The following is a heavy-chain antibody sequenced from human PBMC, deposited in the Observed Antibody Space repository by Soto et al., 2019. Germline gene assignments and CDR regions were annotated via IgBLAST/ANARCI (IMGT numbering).Heavy chain of an antibody. V-gene: IGHV3-66*01. CDR2: IYSGGST. CDR3: ATGMITFGGVIVSLKSDDYYYYMDV. J-gene: IGHJ6*03. Sequence: GGSLRLSCAASGFTVSSNYMSWVRQAPGKGLEWVSVIYSGGSTYYADSVKGRFNISRDNSKNTLYLQMNSLRAEDTAVYYCATGMITFGGVIVSLKSDDYYYYMDVWGKGTTVTVSS. D-gene: IGHD3-16*02. CDR1: GFTVSSNY.